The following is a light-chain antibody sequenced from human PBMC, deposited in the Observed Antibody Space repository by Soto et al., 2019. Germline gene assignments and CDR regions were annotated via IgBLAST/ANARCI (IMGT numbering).Light chain of an antibody. J-gene: IGLJ2*01. V-gene: IGLV2-14*01. CDR2: EVT. CDR3: SSYTASSTVV. Sequence: QSALTQSASVSGSPGQSITISCTGTSSDVGGYNFVSWYQQHPGKAPKLMIYEVTNRPSGVSNRFSGSKSGNTASLTISGLQAEDEADYYCSSYTASSTVVFGGGTKL. CDR1: SSDVGGYNF.